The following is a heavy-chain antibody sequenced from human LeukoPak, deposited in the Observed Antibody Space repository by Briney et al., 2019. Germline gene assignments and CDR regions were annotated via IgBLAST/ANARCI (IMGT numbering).Heavy chain of an antibody. D-gene: IGHD2-15*01. Sequence: GGSLRLSCAASGFTFSSYGMSWVRQAPGKGLEWVSAISGSGGSTYYADSVKGRFTISRDNSKNTLYLQMNSLRAEDTAVYYCAKAWSPYCSGGSCYSVGVYWGQGTLVTVSS. V-gene: IGHV3-23*01. J-gene: IGHJ4*02. CDR2: ISGSGGST. CDR3: AKAWSPYCSGGSCYSVGVY. CDR1: GFTFSSYG.